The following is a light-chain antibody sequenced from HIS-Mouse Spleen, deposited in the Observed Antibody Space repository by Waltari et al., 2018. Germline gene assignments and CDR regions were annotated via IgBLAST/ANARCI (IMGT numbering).Light chain of an antibody. V-gene: IGKV3D-15*03. CDR2: GAS. CDR1: QSVSSN. CDR3: QQYNNWPPLT. J-gene: IGKJ4*01. Sequence: EIVMTQSPATLSVSPGERATLSCRASQSVSSNLAWYQQKPGQAPRLLIYGASIRATGIPARFSGSGSGTEFTLTISILQSEDFAVYYCQQYNNWPPLTSGGGTKVEIK.